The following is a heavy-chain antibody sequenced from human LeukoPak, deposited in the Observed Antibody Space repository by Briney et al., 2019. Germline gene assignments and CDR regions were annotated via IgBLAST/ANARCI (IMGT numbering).Heavy chain of an antibody. D-gene: IGHD6-19*01. Sequence: ASETLSLTCSVSGGSISSYYWSWIRQPPGKGLEWIGEINHSGSTNYNPSLKSRVTISVDTSKNQFSLKLSSVTAADTAVYYCARGKGSSGWYVGNSWFDPWGQGTLVTVSS. CDR1: GGSISSYY. CDR3: ARGKGSSGWYVGNSWFDP. J-gene: IGHJ5*02. V-gene: IGHV4-34*01. CDR2: INHSGST.